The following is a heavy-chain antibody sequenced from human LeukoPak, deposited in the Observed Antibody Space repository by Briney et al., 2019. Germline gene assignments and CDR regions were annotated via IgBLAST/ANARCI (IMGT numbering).Heavy chain of an antibody. J-gene: IGHJ4*02. CDR3: ARGSYGDYLRFDY. Sequence: PSETLSLTCTVSGGSISSYYWSWIRQPPGKGLEWIGYIYYSGSTNYNPSLTSRVTISVDTSKNHFSLKLSSLAAADTAVYYCARGSYGDYLRFDYWGQGTLVTVSS. CDR2: IYYSGST. D-gene: IGHD4-17*01. V-gene: IGHV4-59*01. CDR1: GGSISSYY.